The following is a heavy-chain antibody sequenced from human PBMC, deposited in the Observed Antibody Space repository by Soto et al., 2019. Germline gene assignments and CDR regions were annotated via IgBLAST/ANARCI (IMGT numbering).Heavy chain of an antibody. CDR2: IIPIFGTA. D-gene: IGHD3-3*01. J-gene: IGHJ6*02. CDR3: ARDPAYYDFWSGYDYYGLVV. Sequence: GASAKVSSKASGDSFNISAITGVRKTHGQGLEWMGGIIPIFGTANYAQKSQGRVTITADESTSTAYMELSSLRSEDTAVYYCARDPAYYDFWSGYDYYGLVVWGQGTTVTVSS. V-gene: IGHV1-69*13. CDR1: GDSFNISA.